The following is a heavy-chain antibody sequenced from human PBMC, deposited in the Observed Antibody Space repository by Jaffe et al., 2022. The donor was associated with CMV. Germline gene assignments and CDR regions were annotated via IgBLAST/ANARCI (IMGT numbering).Heavy chain of an antibody. V-gene: IGHV3-15*01. J-gene: IGHJ6*02. CDR3: TTDRSVVEWLGYPYYYYYGMDV. CDR2: IKSKTDGGTT. Sequence: EVQLVESGGGLVKPGGSLRLSCAASGFTFSNAWMSWVRQAPGKGLEWVGRIKSKTDGGTTDYAAPVKGRFTISRDDSKNTLYLQMNSLKTEDTAVYYCTTDRSVVEWLGYPYYYYYGMDVWGQGTTVTVSS. D-gene: IGHD3-3*01. CDR1: GFTFSNAW.